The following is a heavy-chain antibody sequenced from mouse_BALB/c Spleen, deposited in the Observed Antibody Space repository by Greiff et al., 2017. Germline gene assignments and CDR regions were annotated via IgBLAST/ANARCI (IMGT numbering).Heavy chain of an antibody. V-gene: IGHV3-2*02. D-gene: IGHD2-2*01. CDR3: AREHIYYGYYFDY. CDR2: ISYSGST. Sequence: EVQRVESGPGLVKPSQSLSLTCTVTGYSITSDYAWNWIRQFPGNKLEWMGFISYSGSTSYNPSLKSRISITRDTSKNQFFLQLNSVTTEDTATYYCAREHIYYGYYFDYWGQGTTLTVSS. CDR1: GYSITSDYA. J-gene: IGHJ2*01.